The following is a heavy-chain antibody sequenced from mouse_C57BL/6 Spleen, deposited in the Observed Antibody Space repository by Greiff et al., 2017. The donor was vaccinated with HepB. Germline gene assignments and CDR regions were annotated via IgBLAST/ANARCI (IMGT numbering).Heavy chain of an antibody. D-gene: IGHD3-2*02. J-gene: IGHJ3*01. CDR2: IDPSDSYT. V-gene: IGHV1-69*01. CDR3: ARGDSSGPFAY. CDR1: GYTFTSYW. Sequence: QVQLQQSGAELVMPGASVKLSCKASGYTFTSYWMHWVKQRPGQGLEWIGEIDPSDSYTNYNQKFKGKSTLTVDKSSSTAYMQLSSLTSEDSAVYYCARGDSSGPFAYWGQGTLVTVSA.